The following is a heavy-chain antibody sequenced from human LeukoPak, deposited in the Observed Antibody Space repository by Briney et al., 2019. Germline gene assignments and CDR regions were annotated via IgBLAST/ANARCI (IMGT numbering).Heavy chain of an antibody. J-gene: IGHJ4*02. V-gene: IGHV4-59*08. CDR3: ARMGARDY. CDR1: DDSISSHH. Sequence: PSETLSLTCSVSDDSISSHHWSWIRQPPGKGLEWIGYMYHSGITNYNPSLKSRVTISVDTSKKQFSLKLNSVTAADTAVYYCARMGARDYWGQGTLVTVSS. CDR2: MYHSGIT. D-gene: IGHD3-16*01.